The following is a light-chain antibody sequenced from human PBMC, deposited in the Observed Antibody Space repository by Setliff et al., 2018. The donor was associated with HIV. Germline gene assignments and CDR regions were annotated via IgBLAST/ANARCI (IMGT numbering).Light chain of an antibody. CDR1: SGSIATNY. V-gene: IGLV6-57*01. J-gene: IGLJ2*01. CDR2: ENT. Sequence: NFMLTQPHSVSESPGKTFTISCTRSSGSIATNYVQWYQQRPGTSPTSVIYENTGRPSGVSDRFSGSIDTSSNSASLTIFGLRTEDEDDYYCQSYDSDNHVVFGGGTKVTVL. CDR3: QSYDSDNHVV.